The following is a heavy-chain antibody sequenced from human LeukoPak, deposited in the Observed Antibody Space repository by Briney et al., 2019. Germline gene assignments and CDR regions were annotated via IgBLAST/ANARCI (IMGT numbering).Heavy chain of an antibody. J-gene: IGHJ6*03. CDR1: GFTFSSHW. D-gene: IGHD4-23*01. CDR3: ARVYGGNSDGYYYYYMDV. CDR2: IKKDGSEK. V-gene: IGHV3-7*01. Sequence: GGSLRLSCAASGFTFSSHWMSWVRQAPGKGLEWVANIKKDGSEKYYVDAVKGRFTISRDNAKTSLYLQMNSLRAEDTAVYYCARVYGGNSDGYYYYYMDVWGKGTTVTVSS.